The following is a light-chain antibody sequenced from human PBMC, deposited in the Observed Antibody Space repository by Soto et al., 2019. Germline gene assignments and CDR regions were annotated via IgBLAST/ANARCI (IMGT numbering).Light chain of an antibody. CDR2: DAS. CDR1: QDISNY. Sequence: MAQSPTSLTGPVGASGTITFQASQDISNYLNWYQQKPGKAPKLLIYDASNLETGVPSRFSGSGSGTDFTFTISSLQPEDIATYYCQQYDNLPITFGQGTRLEIK. J-gene: IGKJ5*01. V-gene: IGKV1-33*01. CDR3: QQYDNLPIT.